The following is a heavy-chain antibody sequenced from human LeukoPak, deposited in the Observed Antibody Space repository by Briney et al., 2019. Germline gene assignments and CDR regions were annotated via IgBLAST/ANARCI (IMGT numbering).Heavy chain of an antibody. CDR2: IYYSGST. D-gene: IGHD3-16*01. CDR1: GGSISSGDYY. J-gene: IGHJ4*02. CDR3: ATGGRLYYFDY. V-gene: IGHV4-61*08. Sequence: SETLSLTCTVSGGSISSGDYYWSWIRQPPGKGLEWIGYIYYSGSTNYNPSLKSRVTISVDTSKNQFSLKLSSVTAADTAVYYCATGGRLYYFDYWGQGTLVTVSS.